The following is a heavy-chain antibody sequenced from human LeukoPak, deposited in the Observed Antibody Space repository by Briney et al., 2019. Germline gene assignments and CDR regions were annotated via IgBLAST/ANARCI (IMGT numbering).Heavy chain of an antibody. Sequence: GGSLRLSCAASGFTFSSYAMNWVREAPGQVLEWVSAISGSGVNTYYADSVKGRFTISRDNSKNTLYLQMNSLRAEDTAVYYCAKDPPYYYDSSGYGGGAFDIWGQGTMVTVSS. CDR3: AKDPPYYYDSSGYGGGAFDI. V-gene: IGHV3-23*01. D-gene: IGHD3-22*01. J-gene: IGHJ3*02. CDR2: ISGSGVNT. CDR1: GFTFSSYA.